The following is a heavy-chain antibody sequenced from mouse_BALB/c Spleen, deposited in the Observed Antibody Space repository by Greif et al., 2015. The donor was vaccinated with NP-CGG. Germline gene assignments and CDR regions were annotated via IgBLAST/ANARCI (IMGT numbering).Heavy chain of an antibody. V-gene: IGHV14-3*02. Sequence: VQLQQSGAELVKPGASVKLSCTASGFNIKDTYMHWVKQRPEQGLEWIGRIDPANGNTKYDPKFQGKATITADTSSNTAYLQLSNLTSEDTAVYYCARGEIYYGPYYYAMDYWGQGTSVTVSS. J-gene: IGHJ4*01. D-gene: IGHD2-1*01. CDR1: GFNIKDTY. CDR3: ARGEIYYGPYYYAMDY. CDR2: IDPANGNT.